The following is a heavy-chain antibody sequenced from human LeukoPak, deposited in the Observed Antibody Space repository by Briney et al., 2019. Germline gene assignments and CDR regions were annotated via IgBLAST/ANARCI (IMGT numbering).Heavy chain of an antibody. CDR1: GYSFTSYW. V-gene: IGHV5-51*01. Sequence: GESLKISCQGSGYSFTSYWIGWVRQMPGKGLEWMGIIYPGDSDTRYSPSFQGQVTISADKSISTAYLQWSSLKASDTAMYYCAIAGAPQSYYYGMDVWGQGTTVTVSS. D-gene: IGHD1-26*01. J-gene: IGHJ6*02. CDR2: IYPGDSDT. CDR3: AIAGAPQSYYYGMDV.